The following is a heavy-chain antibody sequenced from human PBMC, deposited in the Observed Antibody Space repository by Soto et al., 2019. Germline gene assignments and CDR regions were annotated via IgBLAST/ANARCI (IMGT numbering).Heavy chain of an antibody. J-gene: IGHJ4*02. Sequence: GESLKISCAASGFTFSSYAMSWVRQAPGKGLEWVSAISGSGGSTYYADSVKGRFTISRDNSKNTLYLQMNSLRAEDTAVYYCAKGALFGVVIMIDYWGQGTLVTVSS. CDR2: ISGSGGST. D-gene: IGHD3-3*01. CDR3: AKGALFGVVIMIDY. V-gene: IGHV3-23*01. CDR1: GFTFSSYA.